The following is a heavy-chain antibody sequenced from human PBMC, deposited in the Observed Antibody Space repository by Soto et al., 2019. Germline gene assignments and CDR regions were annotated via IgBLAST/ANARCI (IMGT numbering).Heavy chain of an antibody. CDR1: GYTFTSYG. D-gene: IGHD2-15*01. CDR2: ISGYNGNT. CDR3: ARVPFRGDYYYYGMDV. Sequence: QVQLVQSGAEVKKPGASGKVSCKAFGYTFTSYGISWVRQAPGQGLEWMGWISGYNGNTNYAQKLQGRVTMTTDTSTSTGYMELRSLRSDDTAVYYCARVPFRGDYYYYGMDVCGQGTTVTVSS. V-gene: IGHV1-18*01. J-gene: IGHJ6*02.